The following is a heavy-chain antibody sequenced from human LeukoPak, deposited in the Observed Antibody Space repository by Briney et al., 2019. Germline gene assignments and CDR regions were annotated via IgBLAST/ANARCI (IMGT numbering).Heavy chain of an antibody. D-gene: IGHD3-22*01. CDR1: GGSISSYY. CDR3: ARVPSSGQTLYFQH. Sequence: TSETLSLTCTVSGGSISSYYWSWIRQPAGKGLEWIGRIYTSGSTNYNPSLKSRVTISVDASKNQFSLKLSSVTAADTAVYYCARVPSSGQTLYFQHWGQGTLVTVSS. V-gene: IGHV4-4*07. J-gene: IGHJ1*01. CDR2: IYTSGST.